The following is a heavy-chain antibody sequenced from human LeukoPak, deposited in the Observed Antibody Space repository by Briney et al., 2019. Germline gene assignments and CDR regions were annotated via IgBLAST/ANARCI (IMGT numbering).Heavy chain of an antibody. D-gene: IGHD6-6*01. CDR2: INSNSGGT. V-gene: IGHV1-2*02. Sequence: PSVKVSCKASGYTFTDYYMHWVRQAPGQGLEWMAWINSNSGGTNYAQKFQGRVTMTRDASISTAYMELRSLRSDDTAVYYCARLTYSTSSGGPYFDYWGQRSLVTVSS. CDR1: GYTFTDYY. CDR3: ARLTYSTSSGGPYFDY. J-gene: IGHJ4*02.